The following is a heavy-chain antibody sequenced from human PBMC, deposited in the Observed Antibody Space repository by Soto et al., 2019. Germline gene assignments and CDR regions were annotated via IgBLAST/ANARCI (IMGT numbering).Heavy chain of an antibody. J-gene: IGHJ3*02. V-gene: IGHV3-9*01. D-gene: IGHD2-15*01. CDR3: AKGMVSDIVLGPSGAFDI. CDR2: ISWNSGSI. CDR1: GFTFDDYA. Sequence: EVQLVESGGGLVQPGRSLRLSCAGSGFTFDDYAMHWVLQAPGKGLVRVSGISWNSGSIGYADSVKGRFTISRDNAKTSMYLQMCSLRAEVTALYYCAKGMVSDIVLGPSGAFDIWGKGTMVTVSS.